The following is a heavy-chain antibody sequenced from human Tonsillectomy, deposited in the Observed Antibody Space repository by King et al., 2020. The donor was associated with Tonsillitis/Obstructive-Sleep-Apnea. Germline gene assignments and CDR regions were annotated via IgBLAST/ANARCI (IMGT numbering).Heavy chain of an antibody. CDR3: ARDSGIEEVPVPKGLGY. CDR1: GFTFSAYA. Sequence: VQLVESGGGVVQPGRSLRLSCAASGFTFSAYAFHWVRQAPGKGLDWVSAISYDGSIKHYADSVKGRVTISRDDSKNTLYLQMNSLRAEDTAVYYCARDSGIEEVPVPKGLGYWGRGTLVTVSS. J-gene: IGHJ4*02. D-gene: IGHD2-2*01. CDR2: ISYDGSIK. V-gene: IGHV3-30*04.